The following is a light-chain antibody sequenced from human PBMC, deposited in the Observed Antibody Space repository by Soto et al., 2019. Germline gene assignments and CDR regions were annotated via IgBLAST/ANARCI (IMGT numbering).Light chain of an antibody. V-gene: IGLV2-14*03. CDR2: DVS. Sequence: QSALTQPASVSGSPGQSITISCTGTSSDVGGYHYVSWYQLLPGKAPKLILFDVSIRPSGVSYRFSGSKSGNTASLTISGLQAEDEADYFCSSYSISTAYLFGTGTKVTVL. CDR3: SSYSISTAYL. J-gene: IGLJ1*01. CDR1: SSDVGGYHY.